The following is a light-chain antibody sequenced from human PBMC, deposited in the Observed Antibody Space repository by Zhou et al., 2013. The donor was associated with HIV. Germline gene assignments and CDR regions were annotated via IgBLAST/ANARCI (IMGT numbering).Light chain of an antibody. J-gene: IGLJ3*02. CDR2: GNN. CDR1: SSNIGAGYD. V-gene: IGLV1-40*01. Sequence: QSVLTQPPSVSGAPGQRVTISCTGSSSNIGAGYDVHWYSQLPGTAPKLLIYGNNNRPSGVPDRISGSKSGISASLVITGLQAEDEADYYCQSYDSSLSGQGVFGGGTKLTVI. CDR3: QSYDSSLSGQGV.